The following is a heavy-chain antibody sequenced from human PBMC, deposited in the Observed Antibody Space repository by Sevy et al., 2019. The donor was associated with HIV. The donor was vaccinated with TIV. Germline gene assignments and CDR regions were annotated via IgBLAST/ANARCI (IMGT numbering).Heavy chain of an antibody. CDR1: GGSFSGYY. J-gene: IGHJ5*02. CDR2: INHSGST. V-gene: IGHV4-34*01. CDR3: ARSPPIVVVPGAPSWFDP. D-gene: IGHD2-2*01. Sequence: SETLSLTCAVHGGSFSGYYWNWIRQPPGKGLEWIGEINHSGSTNYNPSLKSRVTISVDTSKIQFSLKLSSVTAADTAVYYCARSPPIVVVPGAPSWFDPWGQGTLVTVSS.